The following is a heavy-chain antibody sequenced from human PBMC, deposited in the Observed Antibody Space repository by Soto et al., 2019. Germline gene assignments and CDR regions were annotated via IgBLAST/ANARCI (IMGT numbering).Heavy chain of an antibody. Sequence: ASGKVSYEASGYTFTSYGISWVRQAPGQGLEWMGWISAYNGNTNYAQKLQGRVTMTTDTSTSTAYMELRSLRSDDTAVYYCARVPEAMIGHAFDIWGQGTMVTVSS. CDR1: GYTFTSYG. D-gene: IGHD3-22*01. J-gene: IGHJ3*02. CDR3: ARVPEAMIGHAFDI. V-gene: IGHV1-18*04. CDR2: ISAYNGNT.